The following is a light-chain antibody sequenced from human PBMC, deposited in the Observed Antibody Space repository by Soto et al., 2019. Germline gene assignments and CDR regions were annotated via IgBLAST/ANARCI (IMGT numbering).Light chain of an antibody. CDR3: EQYESYSPLT. V-gene: IGKV1-5*01. CDR2: DAS. CDR1: QSIRGW. J-gene: IGKJ4*01. Sequence: DIQMTQSPSTLSASVGDRVTITCRASQSIRGWLAWYQQKPGKAPKLLIYDASSLESGVPSRFSGRRSGTEFTLTISSLQHEDCATYYCEQYESYSPLTFGGGTKVEIK.